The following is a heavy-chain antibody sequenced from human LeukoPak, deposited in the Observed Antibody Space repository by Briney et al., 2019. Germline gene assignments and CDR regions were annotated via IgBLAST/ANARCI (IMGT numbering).Heavy chain of an antibody. D-gene: IGHD3-22*01. J-gene: IGHJ3*02. CDR3: ARVHYYDSSGLGAFDI. CDR1: GFTFSSYS. CDR2: NSSSSSYI. V-gene: IGHV3-21*01. Sequence: PGGSLRLSCAASGFTFSSYSMNWVRQAPGKGLEWVSSNSSSSSYIYYADSVKGRFTISRDNAKNSLYLQMNSLRAEDTAVYYCARVHYYDSSGLGAFDIWGQGTMVTVSS.